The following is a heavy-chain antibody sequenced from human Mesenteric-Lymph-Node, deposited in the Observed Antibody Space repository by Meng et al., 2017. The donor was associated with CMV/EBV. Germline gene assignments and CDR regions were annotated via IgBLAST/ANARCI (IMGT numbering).Heavy chain of an antibody. CDR3: ATNPLVPPDY. V-gene: IGHV3-23*01. Sequence: LSCAASGFTFNTYAMHWVRQAPGKGLEWVAVISGSGGSTYYADSVKGRFTISRDNSKNTLYLQMNSLRAEDTAVYYCATNPLVPPDYWGQGTLVTVSS. J-gene: IGHJ4*02. CDR2: ISGSGGST. D-gene: IGHD6-13*01. CDR1: GFTFNTYA.